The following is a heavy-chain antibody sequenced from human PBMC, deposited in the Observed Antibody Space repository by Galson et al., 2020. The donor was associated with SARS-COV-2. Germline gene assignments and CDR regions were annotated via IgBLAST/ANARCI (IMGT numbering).Heavy chain of an antibody. V-gene: IGHV3-33*01. CDR1: GFTFSSYG. Sequence: GGSLRLSCAASGFTFSSYGMHWVRQAPGKGLEWVAVIWYDGSYKYDADSVKGRFTISRDNSKNTLSLQMNSLRAEDTALYYCARDASMVAHGVDYWGQGSLVPVSS. D-gene: IGHD2-15*01. J-gene: IGHJ4*02. CDR3: ARDASMVAHGVDY. CDR2: IWYDGSYK.